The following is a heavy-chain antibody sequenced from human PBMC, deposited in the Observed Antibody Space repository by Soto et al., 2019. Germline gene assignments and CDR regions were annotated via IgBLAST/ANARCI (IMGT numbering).Heavy chain of an antibody. CDR1: GFTFSSYG. CDR3: AKDQVTSGWYKWSWFGP. Sequence: LRLPCAASGFTFSSYGVDWVRQAPGKGLEWVSFISYDGRNKDYADSVKGRFTISRDNSKNTLYLQMNSLRAEDTAVYYCAKDQVTSGWYKWSWFGPWGQGTLVTVSS. J-gene: IGHJ5*02. D-gene: IGHD6-19*01. V-gene: IGHV3-30*18. CDR2: ISYDGRNK.